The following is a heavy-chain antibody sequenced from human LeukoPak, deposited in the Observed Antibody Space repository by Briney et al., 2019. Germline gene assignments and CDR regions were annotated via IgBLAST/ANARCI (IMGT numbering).Heavy chain of an antibody. CDR2: IYYSGST. J-gene: IGHJ5*01. CDR1: GGSISSYY. D-gene: IGHD6-6*01. CDR3: ARVIEARSTPDS. V-gene: IGHV4-59*01. Sequence: SETLSLTCTVSGGSISSYYWSWLRQPPGKGLEWSGYIYYSGSTNYNPSLKSRVTISVDTSKNQFSLTLSSVTAADTAVYYCARVIEARSTPDSWGQGTLVTVSS.